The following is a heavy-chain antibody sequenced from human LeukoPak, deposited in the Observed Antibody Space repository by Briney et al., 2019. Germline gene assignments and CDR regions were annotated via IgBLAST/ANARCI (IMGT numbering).Heavy chain of an antibody. CDR2: IYYSGST. CDR3: ARLDRGINAAHFDY. J-gene: IGHJ4*02. D-gene: IGHD6-25*01. CDR1: GGSISSSSYY. Sequence: PSETLSLTCTVSGGSISSSSYYWGWIRQPPGKGLEWIGSIYYSGSTYYNPSLKSRVTISVDTSKNHFCLKLSSVTAADTAVYYCARLDRGINAAHFDYWGQGTLVTVSS. V-gene: IGHV4-39*02.